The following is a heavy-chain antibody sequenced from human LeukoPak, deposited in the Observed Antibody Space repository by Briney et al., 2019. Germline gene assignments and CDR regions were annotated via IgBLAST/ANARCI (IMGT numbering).Heavy chain of an antibody. J-gene: IGHJ5*02. Sequence: SSETLSLTCTVSGGSISSGGYYWSWIRQHPGKGLEWIGYIYYSGSTYYNPSLKSRVTISVDTSKNQFSLKLSSVTAADTAVYYCARFGGTYYYDSSGYSYNWFDPWGQGTLVTVSS. D-gene: IGHD3-22*01. V-gene: IGHV4-31*03. CDR3: ARFGGTYYYDSSGYSYNWFDP. CDR1: GGSISSGGYY. CDR2: IYYSGST.